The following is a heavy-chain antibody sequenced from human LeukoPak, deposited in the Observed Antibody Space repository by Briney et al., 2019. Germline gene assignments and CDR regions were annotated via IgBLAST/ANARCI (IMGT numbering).Heavy chain of an antibody. J-gene: IGHJ4*02. CDR3: AKDPGFAELAHLDY. V-gene: IGHV3-23*01. CDR1: GFTFSGYA. CDR2: ISGSGGST. Sequence: PGGSLRLSCAASGFTFSGYAMSWVRQAPGKGLEWGSGISGSGGSTESADSVKGRFTISRDNSKNTLYLQLNSLRPEDTAVYYCAKDPGFAELAHLDYWGQGTLVTVSS. D-gene: IGHD3-3*02.